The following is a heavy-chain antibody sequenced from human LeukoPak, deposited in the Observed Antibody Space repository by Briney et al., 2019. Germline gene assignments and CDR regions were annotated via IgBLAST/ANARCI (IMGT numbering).Heavy chain of an antibody. J-gene: IGHJ4*02. CDR3: AKGVEQIVVVTAQHYLDY. CDR1: GFTFGSYG. CDR2: IRSDGSNK. D-gene: IGHD2-21*02. V-gene: IGHV3-30*02. Sequence: PGRSLRLSCAASGFTFGSYGMHWVRQAPGKGLEWVTFIRSDGSNKYYADSVKGRFTISRDNSKNTLYLQMNTLIADDTAVYYCAKGVEQIVVVTAQHYLDYWGQGTLVTVSS.